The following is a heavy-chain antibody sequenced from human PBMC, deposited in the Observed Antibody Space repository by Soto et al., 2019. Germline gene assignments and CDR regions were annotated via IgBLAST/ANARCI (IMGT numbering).Heavy chain of an antibody. D-gene: IGHD5-12*01. CDR3: AVDTVGTGSC. J-gene: IGHJ4*02. CDR1: GVTLSDHT. Sequence: EVQVVESGGGMVQPGGSLRLSCAASGVTLSDHTIDWVRQAPGKGLEWVGRSRPRTANYTTEYAASVIGRFFFSRDDSTSSMYLHMNSLKTEDTAIYFCAVDTVGTGSCWGQGTLVTASS. CDR2: SRPRTANYTT. V-gene: IGHV3-72*01.